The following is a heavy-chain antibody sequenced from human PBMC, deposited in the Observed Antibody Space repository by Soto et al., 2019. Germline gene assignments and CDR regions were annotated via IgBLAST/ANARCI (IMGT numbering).Heavy chain of an antibody. CDR3: ASVPSRETSMSYFDD. CDR1: GLTFSTSD. V-gene: IGHV3-33*01. CDR2: IRYDGSNI. D-gene: IGHD6-13*01. J-gene: IGHJ4*01. Sequence: PGRSLRPSVAASGLTFSTSDMPWVRQAPGKGLEWVAFIRYDGSNIHYADSVKARSTISRDNSKTTLYLQMTRLRAEDTAVYYCASVPSRETSMSYFDDWGQGTPVTVYS.